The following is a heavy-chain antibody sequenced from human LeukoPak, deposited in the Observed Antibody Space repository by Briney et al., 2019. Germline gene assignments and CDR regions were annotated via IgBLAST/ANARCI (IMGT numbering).Heavy chain of an antibody. CDR1: GFTFSSYA. D-gene: IGHD5/OR15-5a*01. CDR2: ISYDGSNK. CDR3: ARGIFDLGIYGMDV. J-gene: IGHJ6*02. Sequence: GGSLRLSCAASGFTFSSYAMHWVRQAPGKGLEWVAVISYDGSNKYYADSVKGRFTISRDNSKNTLYLQMNSLRAEDTAVYYCARGIFDLGIYGMDVWGQGTTVTVSS. V-gene: IGHV3-30-3*01.